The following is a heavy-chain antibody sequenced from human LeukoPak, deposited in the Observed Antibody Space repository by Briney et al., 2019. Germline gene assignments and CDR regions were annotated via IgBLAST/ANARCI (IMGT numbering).Heavy chain of an antibody. CDR1: GFTFSTYV. V-gene: IGHV3-64D*06. CDR2: ISSNGDNT. CDR3: VRGTGY. Sequence: PGRSLRLSCSVSGFTFSTYVMHWVRRAPGKGLEYVSAISSNGDNTYYADSVKGRFTISRDNSKNTLYLQMSSLRADDTAVYYCVRGTGYWGQGTLVTVSS. J-gene: IGHJ4*02.